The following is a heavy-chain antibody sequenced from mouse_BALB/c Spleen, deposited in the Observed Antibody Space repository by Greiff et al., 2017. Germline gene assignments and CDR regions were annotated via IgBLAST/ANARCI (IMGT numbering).Heavy chain of an antibody. CDR1: GFSLTDYG. J-gene: IGHJ1*01. D-gene: IGHD4-1*02. V-gene: IGHV2-6-5*01. CDR3: AKPNWGTYWYFDV. Sequence: VQLVESGPGLVAPSQSLSITCTVSGFSLTDYGVSWIRQPPGKGLEWLGVIWGGGSTYYNSALKSRLSISKDNSKSQVFLKMNSLQTDDTAMYYCAKPNWGTYWYFDVWGAGTTVTVSS. CDR2: IWGGGST.